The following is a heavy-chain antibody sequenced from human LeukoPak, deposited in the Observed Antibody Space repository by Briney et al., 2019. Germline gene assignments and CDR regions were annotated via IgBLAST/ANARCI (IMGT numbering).Heavy chain of an antibody. J-gene: IGHJ4*02. CDR3: ARDRDWSFDY. D-gene: IGHD3-9*01. CDR1: GFSLSEHS. Sequence: GGSLRLSCAASGFSLSEHSMNWVRQAPGKGLEWVSNIRGSSSAMNYADSVKGRFTISRDNAKNSLYLEMSSLRAEDTAVYYCARDRDWSFDYWGQGILVTVSS. V-gene: IGHV3-48*04. CDR2: IRGSSSAM.